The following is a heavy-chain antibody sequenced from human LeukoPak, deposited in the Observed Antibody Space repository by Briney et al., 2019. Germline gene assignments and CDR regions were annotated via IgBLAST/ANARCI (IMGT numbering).Heavy chain of an antibody. J-gene: IGHJ4*02. V-gene: IGHV1-18*01. CDR3: ARDQYDSVWGSHRPYFDY. CDR1: GYTFSSYG. CDR2: ISVHNGDT. Sequence: ASVKVSCKASGYTFSSYGISWVRQAPGQGLEWMGWISVHNGDTNYAQKFQDRVIITTDTSTSTAYMELWGLRSDDTAVYYWARDQYDSVWGSHRPYFDYRGQGTLVTVSS. D-gene: IGHD3-16*01.